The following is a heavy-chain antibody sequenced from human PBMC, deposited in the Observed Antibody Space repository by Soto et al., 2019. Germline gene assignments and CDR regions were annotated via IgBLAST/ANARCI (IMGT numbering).Heavy chain of an antibody. CDR2: ISAYNGNT. J-gene: IGHJ4*02. D-gene: IGHD3-22*01. CDR3: ARVHDSSGYYPNSYYFDY. Sequence: QVQLVQSGAEVKKPGASVKVSCKASGYTFTSYGISWVRQAPGQGLEWMGWISAYNGNTNYAQKLHGRVTMTTDTSTSTAYMALRSLRSDDTAVYYCARVHDSSGYYPNSYYFDYWGQGTLVTVSS. CDR1: GYTFTSYG. V-gene: IGHV1-18*01.